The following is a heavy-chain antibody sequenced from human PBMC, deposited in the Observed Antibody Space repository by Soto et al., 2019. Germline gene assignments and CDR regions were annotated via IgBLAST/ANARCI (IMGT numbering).Heavy chain of an antibody. CDR3: AREGRGRKAGYNGLVSLGY. CDR2: IIPIFNST. V-gene: IGHV1-69*06. D-gene: IGHD5-12*01. CDR1: GSRFSNFV. J-gene: IGHJ4*01. Sequence: QVQLVQSGAEVKTPGSSLKVSCKVSGSRFSNFVISWVRQAPGHGLEWLGRIIPIFNSTKYAQKFQGRVTTPPHKSTSTASVALSSLHSADTAPYYCAREGRGRKAGYNGLVSLGYWGHGTLVTVSS.